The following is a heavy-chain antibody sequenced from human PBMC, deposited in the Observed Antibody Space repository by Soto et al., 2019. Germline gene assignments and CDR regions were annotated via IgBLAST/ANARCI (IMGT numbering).Heavy chain of an antibody. CDR3: AKGPTNWGFDY. V-gene: IGHV1-8*01. J-gene: IGHJ4*02. D-gene: IGHD7-27*01. Sequence: QVQLVQSGAEVKKPGASVKISCKASGYAFTSDDFNWVRQATGQGREWMGWMNPNNGNTAYAQKFQARVTMTRDTSIGTAYIELSSLTSEDTAVYYCAKGPTNWGFDYWCQGTLVTVSS. CDR1: GYAFTSDD. CDR2: MNPNNGNT.